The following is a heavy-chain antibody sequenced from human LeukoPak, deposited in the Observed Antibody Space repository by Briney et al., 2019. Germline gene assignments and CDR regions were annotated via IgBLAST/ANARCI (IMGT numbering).Heavy chain of an antibody. J-gene: IGHJ5*02. CDR1: GFTLSSHA. V-gene: IGHV3-48*04. CDR2: ISSSGSTI. Sequence: GRSLRLSCTASGFTLSSHAMHWVRQAPGKGLEWVSYISSSGSTIYYADSEKGRFTISRDNAKNSLYLQMNRLRAEDTAVYYCARDWSGYYELADGWFDPWGQGTLVTVSS. CDR3: ARDWSGYYELADGWFDP. D-gene: IGHD3-3*01.